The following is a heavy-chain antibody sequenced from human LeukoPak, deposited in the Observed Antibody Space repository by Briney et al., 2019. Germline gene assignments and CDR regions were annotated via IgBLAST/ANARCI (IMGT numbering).Heavy chain of an antibody. D-gene: IGHD6-19*01. V-gene: IGHV3-74*01. J-gene: IGHJ4*02. CDR2: INSDGSST. CDR1: GFTFSSYW. Sequence: PGGSLRLSCAASGFTFSSYWMHWVRQAPGKGLVWVSRINSDGSSTSYADSVKGRFTISRDNAKNTLYLQMNSLRAEDTAVYYCAEGAVAGPIDYWGQGTLVTVSS. CDR3: AEGAVAGPIDY.